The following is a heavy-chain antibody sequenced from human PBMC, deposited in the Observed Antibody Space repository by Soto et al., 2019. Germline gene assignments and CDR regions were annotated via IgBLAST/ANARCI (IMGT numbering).Heavy chain of an antibody. J-gene: IGHJ6*02. V-gene: IGHV3-74*01. CDR2: INSDGSST. CDR1: GFTFSSYW. D-gene: IGHD3-22*01. CDR3: AREEVVVVRSTTYYYYGMDV. Sequence: GGSLRLSCAASGFTFSSYWMHWVRQAPGKGLVWVSRINSDGSSTSYADSVKGRFTISRDNAKNTLYLQMNSLRAEDTAVYYCAREEVVVVRSTTYYYYGMDVWGQGTTVTVSS.